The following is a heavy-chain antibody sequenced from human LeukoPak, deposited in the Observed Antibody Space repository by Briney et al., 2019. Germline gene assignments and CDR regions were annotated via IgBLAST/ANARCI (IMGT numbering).Heavy chain of an antibody. Sequence: PGGSLRLSCAASGFTFSSYGMHWVRQVPGKGLEWVSGIDWNGGTTGYADSVKGRFTVSRDNAKNSLYLQMNSLRVEDTALYYCAKIKDSSGYYYFTLDYWGQGTLVTVSS. CDR3: AKIKDSSGYYYFTLDY. CDR2: IDWNGGTT. CDR1: GFTFSSYG. J-gene: IGHJ4*02. V-gene: IGHV3-20*04. D-gene: IGHD3-22*01.